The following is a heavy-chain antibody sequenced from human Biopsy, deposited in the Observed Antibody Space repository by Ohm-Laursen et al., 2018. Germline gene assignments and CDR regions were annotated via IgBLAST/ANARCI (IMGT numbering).Heavy chain of an antibody. J-gene: IGHJ3*01. CDR1: GGSWDFHY. CDR2: IYPGGST. D-gene: IGHD3-22*01. V-gene: IGHV4-4*07. CDR3: ASVVLGPTNDAFDL. Sequence: GTLSLTCTVNGGSWDFHYWSWIRQPAGKGLEWIGRIYPGGSTNYNPSLKSRVTMSVDTSKKQLSLRLRSVTAADTAMYYCASVVLGPTNDAFDLWGQGTMVVVSS.